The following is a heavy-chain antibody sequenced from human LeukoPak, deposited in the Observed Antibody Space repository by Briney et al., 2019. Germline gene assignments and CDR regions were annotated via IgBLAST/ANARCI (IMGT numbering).Heavy chain of an antibody. CDR1: GGSIDSYY. J-gene: IGHJ4*02. V-gene: IGHV4-59*03. CDR2: IYSTGSA. Sequence: SETLPLTCSVSGGSIDSYYWNWIRQTPGKGLEWVGYIYSTGSATYNPSLRGRVTMSIDTSKNQFYLTLNSVTAADTAVYYCAGPHYSSGWLDYWGRGTLVTVSS. D-gene: IGHD6-19*01. CDR3: AGPHYSSGWLDY.